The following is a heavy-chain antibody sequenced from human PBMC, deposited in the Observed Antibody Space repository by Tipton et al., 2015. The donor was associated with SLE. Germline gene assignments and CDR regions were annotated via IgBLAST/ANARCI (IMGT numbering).Heavy chain of an antibody. CDR3: ARQIAAAGTPWYFDL. V-gene: IGHV5-51*01. D-gene: IGHD6-13*01. CDR2: IYPGDSDT. CDR1: GYSFTSYW. Sequence: VQLVQSGAEVEKPGESLKISCKGSGYSFTSYWIGWVRQMPGKGLEWMGIIYPGDSDTRYSPSFQGQVTISADKSISTAYLQWSSLKASDTAMYYCARQIAAAGTPWYFDLWGRGTLVTVSS. J-gene: IGHJ2*01.